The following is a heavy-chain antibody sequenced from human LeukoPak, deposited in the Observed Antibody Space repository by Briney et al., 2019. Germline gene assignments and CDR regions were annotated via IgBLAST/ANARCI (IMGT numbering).Heavy chain of an antibody. CDR1: GFTFNTYA. CDR2: ISYDGSNK. Sequence: GGSLRLSCAASGFTFNTYAMHWVRQAPGKGLEWVVVISYDGSNKYYADSVKGRFTISRDNSKNTLYLQMNSLRAEDTAVYYCARSVPAAIVHYFQHWGQGTLVTVSS. CDR3: ARSVPAAIVHYFQH. V-gene: IGHV3-30-3*01. D-gene: IGHD2-2*02. J-gene: IGHJ1*01.